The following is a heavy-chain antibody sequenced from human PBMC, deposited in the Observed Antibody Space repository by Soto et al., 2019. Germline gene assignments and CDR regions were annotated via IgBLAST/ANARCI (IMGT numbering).Heavy chain of an antibody. J-gene: IGHJ5*01. V-gene: IGHV1-69*02. CDR2: IIRLLGIA. D-gene: IGHD6-19*01. CDR3: ARGFVEEAEHNWFDS. Sequence: QVQLVQSVAEVKKPGSSVKVSCKASGGTFSSYTISWVRQAPGQGLERMGGIIRLLGIATYAKKFQSRVTITADKSTSAAYRELSSLRSGDTAVYYCARGFVEEAEHNWFDSWGQGTLVTVSS. CDR1: GGTFSSYT.